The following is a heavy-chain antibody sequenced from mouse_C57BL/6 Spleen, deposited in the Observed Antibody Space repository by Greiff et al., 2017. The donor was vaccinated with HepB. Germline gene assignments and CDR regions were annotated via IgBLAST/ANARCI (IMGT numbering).Heavy chain of an antibody. Sequence: QVQLQQPGAELVMPGASVKLSCKASGYTFTSYWMHWVKQRPGQGLEWIGEIDPSDSYTNYNQKFKGKSTLTVDKSSSTAYMQLSSLTSEDSAVYYCARAGLHPYFDYWGQGTTLTVSS. CDR2: IDPSDSYT. CDR1: GYTFTSYW. V-gene: IGHV1-69*01. D-gene: IGHD3-1*01. CDR3: ARAGLHPYFDY. J-gene: IGHJ2*01.